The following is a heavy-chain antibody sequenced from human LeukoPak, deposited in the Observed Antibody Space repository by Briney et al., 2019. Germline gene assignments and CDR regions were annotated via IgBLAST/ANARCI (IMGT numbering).Heavy chain of an antibody. CDR3: GKTTVGYSSGQKPAWPVDY. D-gene: IGHD5-18*01. Sequence: GGSLRLSCAVSGITLSNYGMSWVRQAPGKGLEWVAGIFGSGGSPHYADSVKGRFTIFRDNSRNTVYLQINSLRAEDTAVYYCGKTTVGYSSGQKPAWPVDYWGQGTLVTVSS. CDR2: IFGSGGSP. CDR1: GITLSNYG. V-gene: IGHV3-23*01. J-gene: IGHJ4*02.